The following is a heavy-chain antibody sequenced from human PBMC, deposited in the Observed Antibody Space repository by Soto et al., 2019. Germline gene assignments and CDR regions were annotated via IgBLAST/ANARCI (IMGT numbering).Heavy chain of an antibody. CDR1: GGSFSGYY. D-gene: IGHD3-3*01. Sequence: QVQLQQWGAGLLKPSETLSLTCAVYGGSFSGYYWSWIRQPPGKGLEWIGEINHSGSTDYNPSLKSRVTISVDTSKNQFSLKLSSVTAADTAVYYCARRTTVFWSGYYLGYYYYYMDVWGKGTTVTVSS. J-gene: IGHJ6*03. CDR2: INHSGST. CDR3: ARRTTVFWSGYYLGYYYYYMDV. V-gene: IGHV4-34*01.